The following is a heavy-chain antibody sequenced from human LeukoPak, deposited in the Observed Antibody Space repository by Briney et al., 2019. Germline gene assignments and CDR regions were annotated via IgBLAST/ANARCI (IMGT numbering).Heavy chain of an antibody. J-gene: IGHJ5*02. CDR3: AKIVVVNWFDP. Sequence: SETLSLTCALSGGSITDYYYNWIRQPPGKGLEWIGEINHSGSTTYNPSLKSRVIIAIDSSKNQFSLKLSSVTAADTAVYYCAKIVVVNWFDPWGQGTLVTVSS. D-gene: IGHD3-22*01. CDR2: INHSGST. CDR1: GGSITDYY. V-gene: IGHV4-34*01.